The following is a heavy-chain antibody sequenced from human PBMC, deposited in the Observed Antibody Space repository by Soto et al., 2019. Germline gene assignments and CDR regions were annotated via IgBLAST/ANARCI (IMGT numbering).Heavy chain of an antibody. CDR1: GYSFTNYW. V-gene: IGHV5-10-1*03. D-gene: IGHD6-13*01. J-gene: IGHJ3*02. CDR3: ARHREIAAAGPRGAFDI. Sequence: EVQLVQSGAEVKKTGESLRISCKGSGYSFTNYWISWVRQMPGKGLEWMGRIDPSDSYTIYGPSLQGRVTVSADKSITAAYLQLSSLEASDTAMYYCARHREIAAAGPRGAFDIWGQGTMVTVAS. CDR2: IDPSDSYT.